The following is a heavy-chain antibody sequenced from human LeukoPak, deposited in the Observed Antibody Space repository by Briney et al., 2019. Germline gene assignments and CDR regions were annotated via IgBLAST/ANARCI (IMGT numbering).Heavy chain of an antibody. CDR1: GFTVSGKY. Sequence: GGSLRLSCAASGFTVSGKYMGWVSQAPGKGLEWVSVIYSGGSTYYADSVKGRFTISRDNSKNTLYLQMNSLRAEDTAVYYCARVDPHVVAAHYYYYGMDVWGQGTTVTVSS. D-gene: IGHD2-15*01. V-gene: IGHV3-53*01. CDR3: ARVDPHVVAAHYYYYGMDV. J-gene: IGHJ6*02. CDR2: IYSGGST.